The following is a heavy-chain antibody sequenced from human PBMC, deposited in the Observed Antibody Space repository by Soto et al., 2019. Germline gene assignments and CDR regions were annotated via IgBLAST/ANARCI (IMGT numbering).Heavy chain of an antibody. CDR1: GFVFSMYS. CDR3: ARDHLILPAHDFFYGSDV. D-gene: IGHD2-21*02. V-gene: IGHV3-7*03. Sequence: EVKLVQSGGGLAQPGDSLRLSCEVSGFVFSMYSMSLVRQTPGKGLEWVAKIPQDGVDGHYADSVKGRFTISRDNDKKSRYLQMNNLRAEDTAVYYCARDHLILPAHDFFYGSDVWGRGATVTVSS. CDR2: IPQDGVDG. J-gene: IGHJ6*02.